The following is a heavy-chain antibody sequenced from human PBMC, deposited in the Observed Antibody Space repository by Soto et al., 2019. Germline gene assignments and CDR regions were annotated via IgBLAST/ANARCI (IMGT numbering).Heavy chain of an antibody. CDR2: ISPYNDDT. V-gene: IGHV1-18*01. CDR3: ARGGYYDRSGSRNYHYYGMDV. D-gene: IGHD3-22*01. J-gene: IGHJ6*02. Sequence: QAQLVQSGAEVKKPGASVKVSCKASGYTFSSYGISWVRQAPGQGLEWLGWISPYNDDTNYAQKHQGRVTMPPATSTRPAYMDLRSLRSDDTAVYFCARGGYYDRSGSRNYHYYGMDVWGQGTTVTVSS. CDR1: GYTFSSYG.